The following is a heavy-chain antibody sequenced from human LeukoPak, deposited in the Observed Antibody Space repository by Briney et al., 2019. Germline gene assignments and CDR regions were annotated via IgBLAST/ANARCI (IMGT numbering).Heavy chain of an antibody. CDR2: INGGGGGT. Sequence: GGSLRLSCAASGFTLSSYAMSWVRQAPGKGLEWVSGINGGGGGTYYADSVKGRCTVSRDNSKNTLYLQMNSLRAEDTAVYYCAKAGSIRFDYWGQGTLVTVSS. CDR3: AKAGSIRFDY. J-gene: IGHJ4*02. V-gene: IGHV3-23*01. CDR1: GFTLSSYA. D-gene: IGHD1-26*01.